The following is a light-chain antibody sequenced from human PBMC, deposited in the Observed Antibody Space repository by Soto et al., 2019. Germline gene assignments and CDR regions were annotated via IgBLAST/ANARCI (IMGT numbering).Light chain of an antibody. V-gene: IGKV1-39*01. Sequence: IQMTQSPTSLSASVGDRVTITCRASRTISSYLNWYQQSPGKTPKLLIYAASSLLSGVPARFRGIGSGTDFTLSISNLQLEDFATYYCQQSYITPWTFGQGTKVEI. J-gene: IGKJ1*01. CDR1: RTISSY. CDR3: QQSYITPWT. CDR2: AAS.